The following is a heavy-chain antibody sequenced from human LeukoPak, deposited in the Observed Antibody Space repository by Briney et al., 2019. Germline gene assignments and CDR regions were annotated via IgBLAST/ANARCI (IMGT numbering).Heavy chain of an antibody. CDR3: ATLGYCSGGSCYWSYYYYMGV. V-gene: IGHV1-24*01. Sequence: ASVKVSCKVSGYTLTELSMHWVRQAPGKGLEWMGGFDPEDGETIYAQKFQGRVTMTEDTSTDTAYMELSSLRSEDTAVYYCATLGYCSGGSCYWSYYYYMGVWGKGTTVTVSS. J-gene: IGHJ6*03. D-gene: IGHD2-15*01. CDR1: GYTLTELS. CDR2: FDPEDGET.